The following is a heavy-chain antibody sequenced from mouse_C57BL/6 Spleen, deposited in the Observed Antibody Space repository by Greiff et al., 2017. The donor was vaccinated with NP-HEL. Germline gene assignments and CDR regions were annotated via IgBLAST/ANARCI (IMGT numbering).Heavy chain of an antibody. J-gene: IGHJ2*01. CDR1: GYSFTDYN. CDR3: ALYGNYEDFDY. D-gene: IGHD2-1*01. Sequence: EVKLVESGPELVKPGASVKISCKASGYSFTDYNMNWVKQSNGKSLEWIGVINPNYGTTSYNQKFKGKATLTVDQSSSTAYMQLNSLTSEDSAVYYCALYGNYEDFDYWGQGTTLTVSS. CDR2: INPNYGTT. V-gene: IGHV1-39*01.